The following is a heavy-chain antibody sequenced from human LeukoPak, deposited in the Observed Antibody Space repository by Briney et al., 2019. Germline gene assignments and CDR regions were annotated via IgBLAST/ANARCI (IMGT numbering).Heavy chain of an antibody. CDR1: GGSISSYY. D-gene: IGHD1-26*01. Sequence: SETLSLTCTVSGGSISSYYWSWIRQPPGKGLEWIGYIYYSGSTNYNPSLKSRVTISVDTSKNQFSLKLSSVTAADTAAYYCARDRDGSYYDYWGQGTLVTVSS. CDR2: IYYSGST. J-gene: IGHJ4*02. CDR3: ARDRDGSYYDY. V-gene: IGHV4-59*01.